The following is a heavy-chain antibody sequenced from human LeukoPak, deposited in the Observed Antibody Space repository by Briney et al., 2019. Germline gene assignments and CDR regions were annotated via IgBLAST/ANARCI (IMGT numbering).Heavy chain of an antibody. CDR2: ISYDGSNK. CDR3: ARVLNIVVVVAATPGPLDY. Sequence: GGSLRLSCAATGFTFSSYAMHWVRQAPGKGLEWVAVISYDGSNKYYADSVKGRFTISRDNSKNTLYLQMNSLRAEDTAVYYCARVLNIVVVVAATPGPLDYWGQGTLVTVSS. CDR1: GFTFSSYA. V-gene: IGHV3-30-3*01. J-gene: IGHJ4*02. D-gene: IGHD2-15*01.